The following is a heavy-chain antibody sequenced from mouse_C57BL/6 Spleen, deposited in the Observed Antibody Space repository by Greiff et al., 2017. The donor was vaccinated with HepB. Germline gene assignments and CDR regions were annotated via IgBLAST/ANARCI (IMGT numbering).Heavy chain of an antibody. V-gene: IGHV1-55*01. D-gene: IGHD2-4*01. CDR1: GYTFTSYW. CDR3: AREENDYDVDYFDY. CDR2: IYPGSGST. Sequence: QVHVKQSGAELVKPGASVKMSCKASGYTFTSYWITWVKQRPGQGLEWIGDIYPGSGSTNYNEKFKSKATLTVDTSSSTAYMQLSSLTSEDSAVYYCAREENDYDVDYFDYWGQGTTLTVSS. J-gene: IGHJ2*01.